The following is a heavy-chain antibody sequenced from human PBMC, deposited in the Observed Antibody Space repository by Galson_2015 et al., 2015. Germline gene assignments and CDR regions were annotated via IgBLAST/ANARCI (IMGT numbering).Heavy chain of an antibody. Sequence: SLRLSCAASGFTFSDYYMSWVRQAPGKGLERVSYISSSNTYTNNADSVKGRFTISRDNAKNSLFLQMNSLTAEDTAMYYCAREGFTSGWFDYWGQGTLVTVSS. CDR1: GFTFSDYY. V-gene: IGHV3-11*06. CDR3: AREGFTSGWFDY. CDR2: ISSSNTYT. D-gene: IGHD6-19*01. J-gene: IGHJ4*02.